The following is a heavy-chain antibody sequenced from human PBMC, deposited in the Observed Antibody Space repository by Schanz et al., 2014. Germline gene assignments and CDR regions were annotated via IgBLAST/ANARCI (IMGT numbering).Heavy chain of an antibody. J-gene: IGHJ2*01. V-gene: IGHV3-NL1*01. CDR1: GFTFSSYD. CDR2: INSVGSNT. Sequence: QVQLVESGGGVVQPGRSLRLSCVASGFTFSSYDVFWVRQAPGKGLEWVARINSVGSNTDYADSVTGRFTISRDNSKNTLFLQMSSLRVDDMAVYYCGRAGTGMAGWYFELWGRGTLVTVSS. CDR3: GRAGTGMAGWYFEL. D-gene: IGHD5-18*01.